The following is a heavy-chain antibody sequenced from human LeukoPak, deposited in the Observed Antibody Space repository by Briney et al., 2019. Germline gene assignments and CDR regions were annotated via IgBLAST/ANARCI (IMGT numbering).Heavy chain of an antibody. CDR3: ARGPFRNVETAMVASRFDP. D-gene: IGHD5-18*01. Sequence: ASLKVSFKASGYTFTGYYIHWVRQAPGQGLEWMGWIDSDSGATNYPQKFQGRVTMTRDTSITTAYMELRRLRSDDTAVYYCARGPFRNVETAMVASRFDPWGQGTLVTVS. J-gene: IGHJ5*02. CDR1: GYTFTGYY. V-gene: IGHV1-2*02. CDR2: IDSDSGAT.